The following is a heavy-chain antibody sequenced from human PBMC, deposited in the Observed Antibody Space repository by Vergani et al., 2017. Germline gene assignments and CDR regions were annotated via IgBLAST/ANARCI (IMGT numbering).Heavy chain of an antibody. CDR2: FDPEHGEV. CDR1: GYSLTELT. D-gene: IGHD5-12*01. J-gene: IGHJ6*02. V-gene: IGHV1-24*01. Sequence: QVQLVQSGSEVRKPGASVKVSCQVSGYSLTELTIHWVRQAPGKGLEWMGGFDPEHGEVTFAHHIQGRVTMTEDRSTDTAYMELSSLRPEDTAVYYCATPRLRFSYYYYYGMDVWDQGTTVTVSS. CDR3: ATPRLRFSYYYYYGMDV.